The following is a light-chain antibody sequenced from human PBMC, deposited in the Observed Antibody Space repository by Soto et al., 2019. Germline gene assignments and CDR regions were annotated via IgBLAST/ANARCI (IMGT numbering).Light chain of an antibody. CDR1: QSVSSY. Sequence: ENVLTQSPATLSLSPGERATLSCRASQSVSSYLAWYQQKPGQAPRLLMYDASNRATGIPARFSGSGSGTDFTFTISSLEPEDFAVYYCQQRSNWPLTFGQGTKVEIK. CDR2: DAS. J-gene: IGKJ1*01. CDR3: QQRSNWPLT. V-gene: IGKV3-11*01.